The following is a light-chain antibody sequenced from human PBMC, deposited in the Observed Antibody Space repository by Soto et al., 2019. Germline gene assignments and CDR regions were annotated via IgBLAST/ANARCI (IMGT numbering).Light chain of an antibody. CDR1: SSDVGPYNY. CDR2: EVS. V-gene: IGLV2-14*01. CDR3: SSHTTSNTWM. Sequence: QSARTQPASVSGSAGQAITISCTRTSSDVGPYNYVSWYLQHPGEAPKLMIYEVSNRPSGVSNRFSGSKSGNTTSLTISGLQAEDEGDYYCSSHTTSNTWMFGGGTKVTVL. J-gene: IGLJ3*02.